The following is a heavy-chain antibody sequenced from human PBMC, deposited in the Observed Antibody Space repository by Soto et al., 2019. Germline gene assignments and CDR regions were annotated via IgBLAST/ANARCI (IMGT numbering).Heavy chain of an antibody. J-gene: IGHJ4*02. CDR3: ARESEDLTSNFDY. CDR2: IYSGGST. V-gene: IGHV3-53*01. CDR1: GFTVSSNY. Sequence: GGSLRLSCAASGFTVSSNYMSWVRQAPGKGLEWVSVIYSGGSTYYADSMKGRFTISRDNAMNSLYLEMNSLRAEDTAVYYCARESEDLTSNFDYWGQGTLVTVSS.